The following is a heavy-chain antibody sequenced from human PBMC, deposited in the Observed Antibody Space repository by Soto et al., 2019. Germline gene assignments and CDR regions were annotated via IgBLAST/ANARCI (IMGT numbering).Heavy chain of an antibody. CDR2: IIPIFGTA. CDR1: GGTFISYA. CDR3: ASWYYPPEYYYYGMDV. D-gene: IGHD1-7*01. V-gene: IGHV1-69*13. J-gene: IGHJ6*02. Sequence: GASVKVSCKASGGTFISYAISWVRQAPGQGLEWMGGIIPIFGTANYAQKFQGRVTITADESTSTAYMELSSLRSEDTAVYYCASWYYPPEYYYYGMDVWGQGTTVTVSS.